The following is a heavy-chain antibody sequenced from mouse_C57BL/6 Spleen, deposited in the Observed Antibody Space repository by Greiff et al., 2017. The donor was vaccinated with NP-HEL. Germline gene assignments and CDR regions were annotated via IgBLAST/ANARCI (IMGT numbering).Heavy chain of an antibody. V-gene: IGHV5-17*01. CDR3: ARRTLHWYFDV. CDR1: GFTFSDYG. Sequence: DVKLQESGGGLVKPGGSLKLSCAASGFTFSDYGMHWVRQAPEKGLEWVAYISSGSSTIYYADTVKGRFTISRDNAKNTLFLQMTSLRSEDTAMYYCARRTLHWYFDVWGTGTTVTVSS. CDR2: ISSGSSTI. D-gene: IGHD2-10*01. J-gene: IGHJ1*03.